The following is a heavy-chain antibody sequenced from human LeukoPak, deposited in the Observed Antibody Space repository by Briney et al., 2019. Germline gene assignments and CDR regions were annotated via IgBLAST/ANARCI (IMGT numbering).Heavy chain of an antibody. V-gene: IGHV3-66*01. Sequence: GGSLRLSCAASGFTVSSNYMSWVRQAPGKGLEWVSVIYSGDSTYYADSVKGRFTISRDNSKNTLYLQMNSLRAEDTAVYYCARTVRTPPYYFDYWGQGTLVTVSS. CDR2: IYSGDST. J-gene: IGHJ4*02. D-gene: IGHD4-17*01. CDR1: GFTVSSNY. CDR3: ARTVRTPPYYFDY.